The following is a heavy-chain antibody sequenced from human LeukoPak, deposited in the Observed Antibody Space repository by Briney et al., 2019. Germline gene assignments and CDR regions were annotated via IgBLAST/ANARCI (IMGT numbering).Heavy chain of an antibody. Sequence: SQTLSLTCTVSGGSISSGAYYWSWIRQPPGKGLEWIGYIYYSGSTYYNPSLKSRVTISVDTSKNQFSLKLSSVTAADTAVYYCARVVVVPAANNWFDPWGQGTLVTVSS. J-gene: IGHJ5*02. D-gene: IGHD2-2*01. V-gene: IGHV4-30-4*01. CDR3: ARVVVVPAANNWFDP. CDR2: IYYSGST. CDR1: GGSISSGAYY.